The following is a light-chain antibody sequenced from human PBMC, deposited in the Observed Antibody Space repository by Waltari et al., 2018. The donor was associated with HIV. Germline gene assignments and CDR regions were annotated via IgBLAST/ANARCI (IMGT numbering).Light chain of an antibody. CDR3: QQYYNIPYT. J-gene: IGKJ2*01. V-gene: IGKV4-1*01. CDR1: QNVLYNSNNKNY. CDR2: WAS. Sequence: DIVMTQSPDSLAVSLGERATINCKSSQNVLYNSNNKNYLAWYQQKPGQPPKLLIYWASTRESGAPDRFSGSGSGTDFTLTISSLQAEDVAVYYCQQYYNIPYTFGQGTKLEIK.